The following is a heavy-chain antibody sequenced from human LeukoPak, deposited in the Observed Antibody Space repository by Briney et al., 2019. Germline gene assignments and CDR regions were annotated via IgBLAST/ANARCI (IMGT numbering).Heavy chain of an antibody. CDR2: ISGSGGST. CDR1: GFTFSNYG. D-gene: IGHD7-27*01. J-gene: IGHJ4*02. Sequence: GGSLRLSCAASGFTFSNYGMTWVRQAPGKGLEWVSGISGSGGSTYYADSVKGRFTISRDNAENSLYLQMNSLRDEDTAVYYCAKTGERDYWGRGTLVTVSS. V-gene: IGHV3-23*01. CDR3: AKTGERDY.